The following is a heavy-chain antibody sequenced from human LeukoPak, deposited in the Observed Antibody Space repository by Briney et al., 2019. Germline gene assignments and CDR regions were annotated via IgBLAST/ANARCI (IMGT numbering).Heavy chain of an antibody. D-gene: IGHD4-23*01. CDR2: ISSSSSTI. J-gene: IGHJ3*02. CDR1: GFTFSSYS. Sequence: PGGSLRLSCAASGFTFSSYSMNWVRQAPGKGLEWVSYISSSSSTIYYADSVKGRFTISRDNAKNSLYLQMNSLRAEDTAVYYCARDQVVRVLGAFDIWGQGTMVTVSS. V-gene: IGHV3-48*01. CDR3: ARDQVVRVLGAFDI.